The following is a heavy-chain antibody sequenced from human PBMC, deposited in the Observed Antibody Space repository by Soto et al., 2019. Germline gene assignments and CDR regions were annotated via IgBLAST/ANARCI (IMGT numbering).Heavy chain of an antibody. CDR3: ASDGDTAMAPSYYYYGMDV. D-gene: IGHD5-18*01. J-gene: IGHJ6*02. CDR1: GYTFTSYY. CDR2: INPSGGST. V-gene: IGHV1-46*01. Sequence: GASVKVSCKASGYTFTSYYMHWVRQAPGQGLEWMGIINPSGGSTSYAQKFQGRVTMTRDTSTSTVYMELSSLRSEDTAVYYCASDGDTAMAPSYYYYGMDVWGQGTTVTVSS.